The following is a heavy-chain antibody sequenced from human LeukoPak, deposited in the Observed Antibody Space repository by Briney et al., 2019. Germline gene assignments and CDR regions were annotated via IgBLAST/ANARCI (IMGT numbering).Heavy chain of an antibody. Sequence: SETLPLTCTVSGGSISNYYWSWIRQPPGKGLEWIGYIYYSGSTNYNPSLKSRVTISVDTSKNQFSLELSSVTAADTAVYYCARSYDGDYFDYWGQGTLVTVSS. D-gene: IGHD3-3*01. CDR1: GGSISNYY. CDR3: ARSYDGDYFDY. J-gene: IGHJ4*02. CDR2: IYYSGST. V-gene: IGHV4-59*01.